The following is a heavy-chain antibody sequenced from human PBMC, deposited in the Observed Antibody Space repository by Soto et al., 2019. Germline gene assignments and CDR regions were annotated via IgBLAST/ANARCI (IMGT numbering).Heavy chain of an antibody. CDR3: VNHKTDSSGYFDS. V-gene: IGHV1-2*02. CDR2: INPRNGAT. CDR1: GYTFTFNY. J-gene: IGHJ4*02. Sequence: ASVXVSCKSSGYTFTFNYMHWVRQAPGQGLEWMGWINPRNGATKYAQNFQGRVTLTWDTSITTAYMDLSRLRSDDTAVFYCVNHKTDSSGYFDSWGQGTLVTVSS. D-gene: IGHD3-22*01.